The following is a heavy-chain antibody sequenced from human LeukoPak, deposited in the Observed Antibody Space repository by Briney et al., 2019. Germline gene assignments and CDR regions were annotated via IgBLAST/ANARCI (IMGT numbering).Heavy chain of an antibody. V-gene: IGHV4-4*07. CDR3: ARQSDYVDY. CDR2: SYTNGNT. Sequence: SETLSLTCTVSGVSIRRYFWSWIRQPAGKRVVWIGRSYTNGNTNYNPSLKSRVTMSVDTSKNQFSLKLSSVTAADTAVYYCARQSDYVDYWGQGTLVTVSS. J-gene: IGHJ4*02. CDR1: GVSIRRYF.